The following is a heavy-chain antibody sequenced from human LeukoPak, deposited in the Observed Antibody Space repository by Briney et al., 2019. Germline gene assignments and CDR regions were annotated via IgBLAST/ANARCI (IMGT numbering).Heavy chain of an antibody. J-gene: IGHJ4*02. CDR2: IIPIFGTA. D-gene: IGHD6-6*01. V-gene: IGHV1-69*01. CDR1: GGTFSSYA. Sequence: GSSVKVSCKASGGTFSSYAISWVRQAPGQGLEWMGGIIPIFGTANYAQKVQGRVTITADESTSAAYMELSSLRSEDAAVYYCARNEYSSLSYFGVLSYWGQGTLVTVSS. CDR3: ARNEYSSLSYFGVLSY.